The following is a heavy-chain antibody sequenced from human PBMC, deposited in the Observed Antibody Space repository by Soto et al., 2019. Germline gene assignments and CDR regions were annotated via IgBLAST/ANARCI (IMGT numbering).Heavy chain of an antibody. CDR2: IYYSGST. V-gene: IGHV4-59*08. J-gene: IGHJ3*02. CDR3: ARQAYGDYVRAFDI. CDR1: GGSISSYY. D-gene: IGHD4-17*01. Sequence: QVQLQESGPGLVKPSETLSLTCTVSGGSISSYYWSWIRQPPGKGLEWIGNIYYSGSTNYNPSLKSPVTISVDTSKNQFSLKLRSVTAADTAVYYCARQAYGDYVRAFDIWGQGTMVTVSS.